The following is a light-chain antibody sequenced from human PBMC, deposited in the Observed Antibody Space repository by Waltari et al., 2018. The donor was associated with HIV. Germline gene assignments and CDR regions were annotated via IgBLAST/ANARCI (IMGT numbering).Light chain of an antibody. Sequence: SYVSPQAPSASVAPGHPATLPRRNIDRHRVQWYHPKPGRAPVLVVADYVDRLSGVPGRISGARSGKRATLTISGVEAGDEADDYCQVWDRSYKEAVFGGGT. CDR1: NIDRHR. CDR3: QVWDRSYKEAV. V-gene: IGLV3-21*02. CDR2: DYV. J-gene: IGLJ2*01.